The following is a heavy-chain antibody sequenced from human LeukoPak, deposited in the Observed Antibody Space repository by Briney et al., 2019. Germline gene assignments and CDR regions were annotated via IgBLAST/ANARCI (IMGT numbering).Heavy chain of an antibody. V-gene: IGHV3-23*01. J-gene: IGHJ6*02. Sequence: GGSLRLSCAASGFTFNNYAMNWVRQAPGKGLEWVSVISGSGGTTYYADSVKGRFTIPRDSSKNTLYLQMNSLRAEDTAVYYCAKVSGGGLYYDGMDVWGQGTTVTVSS. CDR3: AKVSGGGLYYDGMDV. D-gene: IGHD1-14*01. CDR1: GFTFNNYA. CDR2: ISGSGGTT.